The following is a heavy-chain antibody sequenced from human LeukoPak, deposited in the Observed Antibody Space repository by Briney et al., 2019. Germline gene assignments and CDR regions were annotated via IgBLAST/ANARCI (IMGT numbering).Heavy chain of an antibody. D-gene: IGHD5-24*01. Sequence: GGSLRVSCAASGFTFSSYWMSWVRQARGKGLEWVANIKQDGSEKYYVDSVKGRFTISRDNAKNSLYLQMNSLRAEDTAVYYCARVFYNPTARGDFDYWGQGTLVTVSS. V-gene: IGHV3-7*01. CDR2: IKQDGSEK. CDR1: GFTFSSYW. J-gene: IGHJ4*02. CDR3: ARVFYNPTARGDFDY.